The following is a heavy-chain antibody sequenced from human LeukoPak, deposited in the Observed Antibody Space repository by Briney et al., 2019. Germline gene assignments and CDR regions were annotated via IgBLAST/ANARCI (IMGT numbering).Heavy chain of an antibody. V-gene: IGHV4-30-4*01. CDR1: GGSISSGDYY. J-gene: IGHJ4*02. CDR3: ASTIVVVTARRFDY. D-gene: IGHD2-21*02. CDR2: IYYSGST. Sequence: SQTLSLTCTVSGGSISSGDYYWSWIRQPPGKGLEWIGYIYYSGSTYYDPALKSRVTISIDTSTKQFSLKLSSVTAADTAVYYCASTIVVVTARRFDYWGQGTLVTVSS.